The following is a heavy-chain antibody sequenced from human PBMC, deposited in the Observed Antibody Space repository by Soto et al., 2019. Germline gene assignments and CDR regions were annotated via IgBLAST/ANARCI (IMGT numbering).Heavy chain of an antibody. Sequence: SETLSLTCTVSGGSLNNYYWSWIRQPAGKGLEWIGRIHTTGNTNYKSSLRSRVTMSVDTSKNQFSLKLRFLTAADTAMYYCARGSLQFDPWGQGTLDTVSS. CDR3: ARGSLQFDP. V-gene: IGHV4-4*07. J-gene: IGHJ5*02. CDR2: IHTTGNT. CDR1: GGSLNNYY.